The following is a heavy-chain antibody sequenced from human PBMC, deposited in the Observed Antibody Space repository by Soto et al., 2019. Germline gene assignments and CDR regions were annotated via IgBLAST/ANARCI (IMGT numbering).Heavy chain of an antibody. V-gene: IGHV3-23*01. CDR3: ATEMGATQGPFDN. CDR2: LSNTGRRT. J-gene: IGHJ4*02. CDR1: VFPFGANA. D-gene: IGHD1-26*01. Sequence: EVQVLESGGGLVQPGGSLSLSCVVSVFPFGANAMSWVRQAPGKGLEWVSGLSNTGRRTSYADSVKGRFSISRDNSENTVYLQMNSLIVEDTAVYYCATEMGATQGPFDNWGQGTLVTVSS.